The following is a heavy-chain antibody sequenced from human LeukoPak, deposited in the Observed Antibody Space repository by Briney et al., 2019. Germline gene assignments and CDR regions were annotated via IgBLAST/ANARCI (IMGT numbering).Heavy chain of an antibody. CDR3: ARDSFAAEHDAFDI. CDR2: IWYDGSNK. Sequence: QAGGSLRLSCAASGFTFSSYGMHWVRQAPGKVLEWVEVIWYDGSNKYYADSVKGRFTISRDNSKNPLYLQMNSLRAEDTAVYYYARDSFAAEHDAFDIWGQGTMVTVSS. D-gene: IGHD6-25*01. J-gene: IGHJ3*02. CDR1: GFTFSSYG. V-gene: IGHV3-33*01.